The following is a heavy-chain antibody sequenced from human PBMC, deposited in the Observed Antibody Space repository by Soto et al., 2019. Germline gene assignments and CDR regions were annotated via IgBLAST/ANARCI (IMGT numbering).Heavy chain of an antibody. D-gene: IGHD1-7*01. V-gene: IGHV4-59*01. CDR3: TRERVGNSDWFDP. CDR1: GGSISSYY. Sequence: SETLSLTCTVSGGSISSYYWSWIRQPPGKGLEWIGYIYYSGSTNYNPSLKSRVTISVDTSKNQFSLKLSSVTAADTAVYYCTRERVGNSDWFDPWGQGTLVTAPQ. J-gene: IGHJ5*02. CDR2: IYYSGST.